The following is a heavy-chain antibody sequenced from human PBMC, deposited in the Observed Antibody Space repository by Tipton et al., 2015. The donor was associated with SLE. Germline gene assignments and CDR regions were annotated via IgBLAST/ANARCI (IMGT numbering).Heavy chain of an antibody. CDR1: GGSISSSSYY. D-gene: IGHD3-10*01. CDR3: ARDRGLGYWPGYFDY. J-gene: IGHJ4*02. Sequence: TLSLTCTVSGGSISSSSYYWGWIRQPPGKGLEWIGSIYYSGSTYYNPSLKSRVTISVDTSKNQFSLKLSSVTAADTAVYYCARDRGLGYWPGYFDYWGQGTLVTVSS. CDR2: IYYSGST. V-gene: IGHV4-39*07.